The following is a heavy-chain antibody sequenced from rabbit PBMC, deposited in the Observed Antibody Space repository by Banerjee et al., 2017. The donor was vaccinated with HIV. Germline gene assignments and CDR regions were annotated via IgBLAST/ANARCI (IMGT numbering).Heavy chain of an antibody. Sequence: QEQLVESGGGLVQPEGSLTLTCIASGFDFSNNAMCWVRQAPGKGLEWIGCVSAGVSGSTYYASWAKGRFTISDHNAQNTLYLQLNSLTAADTATYFCARDMGGSYALDLWGPGTLVTVS. J-gene: IGHJ4*01. CDR1: GFDFSNNA. CDR3: ARDMGGSYALDL. D-gene: IGHD8-1*01. CDR2: VSAGVSGST. V-gene: IGHV1S47*01.